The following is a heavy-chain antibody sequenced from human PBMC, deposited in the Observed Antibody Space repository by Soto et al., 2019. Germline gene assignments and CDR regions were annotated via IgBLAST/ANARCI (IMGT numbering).Heavy chain of an antibody. D-gene: IGHD6-19*01. CDR2: INTDGSGT. Sequence: GGSLRLSCAASGFIFSSDWMHWVRQAPGGGLVWVSRINTDGSGTTYADSVKGRFTISRDNSKNTLYLQMNSLRAEDTAVYYCAKGVPGIAVAGTGYFQHWGQGTLVTVSS. V-gene: IGHV3-74*01. CDR3: AKGVPGIAVAGTGYFQH. J-gene: IGHJ1*01. CDR1: GFIFSSDW.